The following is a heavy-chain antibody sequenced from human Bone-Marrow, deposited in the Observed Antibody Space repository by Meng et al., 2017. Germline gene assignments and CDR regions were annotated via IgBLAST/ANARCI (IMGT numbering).Heavy chain of an antibody. V-gene: IGHV1-69*05. J-gene: IGHJ4*02. CDR3: ARKAGNSITINCYSMDY. Sequence: SVKVSCKAPGGIFRNSVVGWVRQAPGQGLEWMGGINGVYGTTNYAQKFQGRVTITTDESTSTVYMELARLTSEDTAVYFCARKAGNSITINCYSMDYWGQGKLVTVSS. D-gene: IGHD1-20*01. CDR2: INGVYGTT. CDR1: GGIFRNSV.